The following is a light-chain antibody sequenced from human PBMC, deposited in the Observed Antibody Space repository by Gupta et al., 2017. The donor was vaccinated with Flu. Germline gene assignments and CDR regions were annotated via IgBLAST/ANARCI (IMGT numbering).Light chain of an antibody. CDR1: QDISNY. J-gene: IGKJ5*01. CDR2: DAS. V-gene: IGKV1-33*01. Sequence: DIQMTQSPSSLSASVGDRVTITCQASQDISNYLNWYQQKPVKAPKLLIYDASNLETGVPSRFSASGSGTDFTFTISSLQPEDIATYYCQQYYNLPITFGQWTRLEIK. CDR3: QQYYNLPIT.